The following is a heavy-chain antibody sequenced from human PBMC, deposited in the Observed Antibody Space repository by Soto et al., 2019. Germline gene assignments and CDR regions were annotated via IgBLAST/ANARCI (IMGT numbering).Heavy chain of an antibody. J-gene: IGHJ6*02. CDR3: AIASLYYYYYYGIDV. V-gene: IGHV3-74*01. Sequence: GGSLRLSCAASGFTFSSYWMHWVRQAPGKGLVWVSRINSDGSSTSYADSVKGRFTISRDNAKNTLYLQMNSLRAEDTAVYYCAIASLYYYYYYGIDVRAQRTTVTGSS. CDR1: GFTFSSYW. CDR2: INSDGSST. D-gene: IGHD2-2*01.